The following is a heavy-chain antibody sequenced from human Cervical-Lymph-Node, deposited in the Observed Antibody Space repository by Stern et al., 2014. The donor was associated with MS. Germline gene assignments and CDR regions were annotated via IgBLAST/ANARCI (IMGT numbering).Heavy chain of an antibody. V-gene: IGHV1-69*11. CDR3: AREKSDCSGGSCFSSLDY. CDR2: IIPILDTT. Sequence: QVQLMQSGAEVKKPGSSVKVSCKSSGDTFSTHAISWVRQAPGQGLERMGRIIPILDTTDYAQKFQARLTIDADESTNTAYMELSSLTPDDTAVYYCAREKSDCSGGSCFSSLDYWGQGTLVTVSS. D-gene: IGHD2-15*01. CDR1: GDTFSTHA. J-gene: IGHJ4*02.